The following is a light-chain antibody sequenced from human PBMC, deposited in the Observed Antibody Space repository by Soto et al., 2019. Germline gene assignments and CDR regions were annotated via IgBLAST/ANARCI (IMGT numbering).Light chain of an antibody. J-gene: IGKJ1*01. V-gene: IGKV1-27*01. Sequence: DIRMTQSPPSLSASVGDKITITCRASQGINNYLAWYQQKPGEVPKLLIYAASTLQSGVSSRFSGSGSGTVFTLTINSLQPEVVGSYYCQKYNSVPRTFGQGTKVEIK. CDR3: QKYNSVPRT. CDR1: QGINNY. CDR2: AAS.